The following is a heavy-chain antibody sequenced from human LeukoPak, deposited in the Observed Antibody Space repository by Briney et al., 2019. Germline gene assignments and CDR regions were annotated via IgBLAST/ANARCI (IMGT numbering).Heavy chain of an antibody. CDR3: ARGHSSSPNYFDY. CDR1: GFTFSSYA. V-gene: IGHV3-64D*09. Sequence: GGSLRLSCSASGFTFSSYAMRWVRQASGKGLEYVSGISTNGGSTNYEDSVKGRFTISRDNSQNTLYLQMSSLRAEDTAVYYCARGHSSSPNYFDYWGQGTLVTVSS. J-gene: IGHJ4*02. CDR2: ISTNGGST. D-gene: IGHD6-6*01.